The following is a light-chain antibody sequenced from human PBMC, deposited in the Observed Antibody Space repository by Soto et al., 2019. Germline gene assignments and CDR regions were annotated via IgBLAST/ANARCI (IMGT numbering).Light chain of an antibody. CDR2: EVS. J-gene: IGLJ1*01. V-gene: IGLV2-23*02. CDR1: SSDVGSYNL. Sequence: SVLTQPASVSGSPGQSITISCTGTSSDVGSYNLVSWYQQHPGKAPKLMIYEVSKRPSGVSNRFSGSKSGNTASLTISGLQAEDEADYYCCSYAGSSTSYVFGTGTKATVL. CDR3: CSYAGSSTSYV.